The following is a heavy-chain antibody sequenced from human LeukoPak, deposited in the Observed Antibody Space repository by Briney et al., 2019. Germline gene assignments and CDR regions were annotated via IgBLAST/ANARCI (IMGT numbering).Heavy chain of an antibody. Sequence: PSGTLSLTCAVSGGSISSSNWWSWVRQPPGKGLEWIGEIYHSGSTNYNPSLKSRVTISVDKSKNQFSLKLSSVTAADTAVYYCASADYYDSSGYDYWGQGTLVTVSS. CDR3: ASADYYDSSGYDY. J-gene: IGHJ4*02. D-gene: IGHD3-22*01. CDR1: GGSISSSNW. V-gene: IGHV4-4*02. CDR2: IYHSGST.